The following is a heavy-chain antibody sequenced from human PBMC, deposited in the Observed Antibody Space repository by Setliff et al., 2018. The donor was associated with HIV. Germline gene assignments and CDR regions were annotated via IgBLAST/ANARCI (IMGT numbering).Heavy chain of an antibody. Sequence: SLRLSCAASGFAFSGHQMSWVRQAPGKGLEWVSAILSTGERTFYADSVKGRFTISRDNSKNTLYLQMNSLRAEDTAVYYCASYSSSSGYYYGMDVWGQGTTVTVSS. J-gene: IGHJ6*02. V-gene: IGHV3-23*01. D-gene: IGHD6-6*01. CDR3: ASYSSSSGYYYGMDV. CDR1: GFAFSGHQ. CDR2: ILSTGERT.